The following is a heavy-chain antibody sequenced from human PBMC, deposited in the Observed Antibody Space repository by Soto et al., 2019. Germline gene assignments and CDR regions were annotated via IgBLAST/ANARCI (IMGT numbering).Heavy chain of an antibody. D-gene: IGHD6-13*01. V-gene: IGHV4-4*07. CDR1: GGSISSYF. CDR2: IYASGST. Sequence: PSEPLSLTCTVSGGSISSYFWSWIRQPAGKGLEWIGRIYASGSTNYNPSLKSRVTMSVDTSKNQFSLKLSSVTAADTAVYYCARCPSGYSSSWYYFDYWGQGALVTVSS. J-gene: IGHJ4*02. CDR3: ARCPSGYSSSWYYFDY.